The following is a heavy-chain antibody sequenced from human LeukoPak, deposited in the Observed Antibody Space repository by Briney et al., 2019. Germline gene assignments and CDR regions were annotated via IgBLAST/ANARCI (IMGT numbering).Heavy chain of an antibody. V-gene: IGHV4-61*05. J-gene: IGHJ6*02. CDR1: GGSISSSRYY. CDR2: IYYSGST. Sequence: SETLSLTCTVSGGSISSSRYYWGWIRQPPGKGLEWIGYIYYSGSTNYNPSLKSRVTISVDTSKNQFSLKLSSVTAADTAVYXXXXXXXXXXXXXXXXXXXYYYYGMDVWGQGTTVTVSS. CDR3: XXXXXXXXXXXXXXXXXYYYYGMDV.